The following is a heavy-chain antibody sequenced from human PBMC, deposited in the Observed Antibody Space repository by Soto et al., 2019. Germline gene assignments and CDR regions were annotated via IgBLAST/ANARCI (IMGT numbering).Heavy chain of an antibody. CDR2: ISAYNGNT. Sequence: GASVKVSCKASGYTFTSYGISWVRQAPGQGLEWMGWISAYNGNTNYAQKLQGRVTMTTDTSTSTAYMELRSLRSDDTAVYYCARDLLLWFGESSYYYGMDVWGQGTTVTVSS. D-gene: IGHD3-10*01. J-gene: IGHJ6*02. CDR3: ARDLLLWFGESSYYYGMDV. V-gene: IGHV1-18*01. CDR1: GYTFTSYG.